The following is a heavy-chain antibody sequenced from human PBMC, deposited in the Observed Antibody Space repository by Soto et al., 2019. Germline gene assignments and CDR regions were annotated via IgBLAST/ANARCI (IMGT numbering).Heavy chain of an antibody. CDR2: ISLGDSYK. CDR1: GFNFSDYY. V-gene: IGHV3-11*06. Sequence: QVQLVESGGGLVKPGGSLRLACAASGFNFSDYYMSWVRQAPGKGLEWVSFISLGDSYKKTADSVKGRFTISRDNAQNALYLQMNSLRAEDTGLYYCVRESRTDEDGYDARGYYFDYWGQGTLVTVSS. CDR3: VRESRTDEDGYDARGYYFDY. D-gene: IGHD5-12*01. J-gene: IGHJ4*02.